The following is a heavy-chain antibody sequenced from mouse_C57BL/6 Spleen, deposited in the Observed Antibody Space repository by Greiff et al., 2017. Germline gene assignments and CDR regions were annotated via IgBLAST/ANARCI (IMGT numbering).Heavy chain of an antibody. J-gene: IGHJ3*01. Sequence: EVQLVESGGDLVKPGGSLKLSCAASGFTFSSYGMSWVRQTPDKRLVWVATISSGGSYTYYPDSVKGRFTISRDNAKNTLYLQMSSLKSEDTAMDYCARPHYSNYSWFAYWGQGTLVTVSA. CDR1: GFTFSSYG. D-gene: IGHD2-5*01. CDR3: ARPHYSNYSWFAY. CDR2: ISSGGSYT. V-gene: IGHV5-6*01.